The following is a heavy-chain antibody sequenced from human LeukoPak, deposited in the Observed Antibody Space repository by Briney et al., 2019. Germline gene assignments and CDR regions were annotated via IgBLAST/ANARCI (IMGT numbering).Heavy chain of an antibody. CDR2: ISSSSSTI. CDR3: ALLGAPIDC. V-gene: IGHV3-48*01. CDR1: GFTFSSYS. Sequence: GGSLRLSCAASGFTFSSYSMNWVRQAPGKGLEWVSYISSSSSTIYYADSVKGRFTISRDNSKNTLYLQMNSLRAEDTAVYYSALLGAPIDCWGQGTLVTVSS. J-gene: IGHJ4*02. D-gene: IGHD1-26*01.